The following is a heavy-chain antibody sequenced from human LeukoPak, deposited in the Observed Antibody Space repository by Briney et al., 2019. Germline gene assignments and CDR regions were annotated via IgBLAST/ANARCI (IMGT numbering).Heavy chain of an antibody. J-gene: IGHJ4*02. V-gene: IGHV4-59*01. CDR1: GGSISSYY. CDR3: AIGQYDSSGYPYFDY. CDR2: IYYSGST. D-gene: IGHD3-22*01. Sequence: SETLSLTCTVSGGSISSYYWSWIRQPPGKGLEWIGYIYYSGSTNYNPSLKSRVTISVDTSKNQFSLKLSSVTAADTAVYYCAIGQYDSSGYPYFDYWSQGTLVTVSS.